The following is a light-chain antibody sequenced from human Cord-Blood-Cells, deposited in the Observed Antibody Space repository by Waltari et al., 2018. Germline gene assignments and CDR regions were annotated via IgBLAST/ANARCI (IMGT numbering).Light chain of an antibody. CDR2: GAP. Sequence: IVLTQYPDTLSLSPGERSTLSCRASQSVSSSYLAWYKQKPVQAPKLLIHGAPSRATGIQDRFSGSVSGTDFTLTISRLEPEDFAVYYCQQYGSSPKVTFGQGTRLEIK. CDR1: QSVSSSY. J-gene: IGKJ5*01. CDR3: QQYGSSPKVT. V-gene: IGKV3-20*01.